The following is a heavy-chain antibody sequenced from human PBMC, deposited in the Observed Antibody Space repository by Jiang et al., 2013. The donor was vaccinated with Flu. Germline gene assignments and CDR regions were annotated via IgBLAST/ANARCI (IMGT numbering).Heavy chain of an antibody. Sequence: PESSVKVSCKASGGTFSSYAISWVRQAPGQGLEWMGGIIPIFGTANYAQKFQGRVTITADKSTSTAYMEPSSLRSEDTAVYYCARGQAGEVGYYYYYGMDVVGPRDHGHRLL. CDR3: ARGQAGEVGYYYYYGMDV. J-gene: IGHJ6*02. CDR1: GGTFSSYA. D-gene: IGHD1-26*01. CDR2: IIPIFGTA. V-gene: IGHV1-69*06.